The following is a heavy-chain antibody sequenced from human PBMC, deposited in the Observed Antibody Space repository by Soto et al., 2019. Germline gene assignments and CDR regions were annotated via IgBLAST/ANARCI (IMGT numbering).Heavy chain of an antibody. CDR1: GYTFTGYD. CDR3: AVTTGY. J-gene: IGHJ4*02. V-gene: IGHV1-8*01. Sequence: QVRVVQSGAEVKKPGASVKVSCKTSGYTFTGYDINWVRQAPGQGLEWMGWVSPDHGNAGYAQQFQGRVTMTSDTSISTVFMELTNLRSEDTAVYYCAVTTGYWGQGTKVTVSS. CDR2: VSPDHGNA. D-gene: IGHD4-17*01.